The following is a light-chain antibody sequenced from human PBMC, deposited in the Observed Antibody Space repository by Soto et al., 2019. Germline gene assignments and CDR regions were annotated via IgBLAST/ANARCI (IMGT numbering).Light chain of an antibody. CDR2: DAS. Sequence: EVVLTQSPATLSLSPGEGATLSCRARRSVGIYLAWYRQKPGQAPRLLIYDASNRATGIPARFSGSGSGTDFTLTINSLEPEDLAVYYCQQRYSWPPITFGQGTRLEIK. J-gene: IGKJ5*01. V-gene: IGKV3-11*01. CDR3: QQRYSWPPIT. CDR1: RSVGIY.